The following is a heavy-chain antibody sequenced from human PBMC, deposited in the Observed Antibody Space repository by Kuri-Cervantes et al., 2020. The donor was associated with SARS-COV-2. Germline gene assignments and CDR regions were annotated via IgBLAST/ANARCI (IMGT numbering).Heavy chain of an antibody. J-gene: IGHJ6*02. CDR2: ISGSGGST. CDR3: AKDRIAMGYYYYYYGMDV. D-gene: IGHD5-18*01. V-gene: IGHV3-23*02. Sequence: ETLSLTCAPSDLTFSSYAMSWVRQAPGKGLEWVPSISGSGGSTYYVAPVKGRFTISRDNSKNRLYLQMNSLRAEETAVYYCAKDRIAMGYYYYYYGMDVWGQGTTVTVSS. CDR1: DLTFSSYA.